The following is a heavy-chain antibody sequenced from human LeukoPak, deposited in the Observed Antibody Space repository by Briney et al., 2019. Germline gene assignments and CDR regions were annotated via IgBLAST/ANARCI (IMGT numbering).Heavy chain of an antibody. D-gene: IGHD5-12*01. CDR3: ARGKREWLRSNYFDY. V-gene: IGHV1-46*01. CDR2: INPSGGNT. Sequence: ASVKVSCKASGYTFTSYYMHWVRQAPGQGLEWMGIINPSGGNTGYAQKFQGWVTMTRDTSISTAYMELSRLRSDDTAVYYCARGKREWLRSNYFDYWGQGTLVTVSS. J-gene: IGHJ4*02. CDR1: GYTFTSYY.